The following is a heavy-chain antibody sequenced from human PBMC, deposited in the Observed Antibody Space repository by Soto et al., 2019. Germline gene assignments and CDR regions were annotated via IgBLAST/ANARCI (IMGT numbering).Heavy chain of an antibody. Sequence: QVQLQESGPGLVKPSETLSLTCAVSGYSINSGYYWGWIRQPPGKGLEWIGSFSHSGSTYYNPSLKSRVTVSKDTAENKFSLRLRSVTAADTAVYYCARGDDHNLGNYPNWFDPWGQGTLVIVSS. V-gene: IGHV4-38-2*01. J-gene: IGHJ5*02. CDR3: ARGDDHNLGNYPNWFDP. CDR1: GYSINSGYY. D-gene: IGHD3-16*02. CDR2: FSHSGST.